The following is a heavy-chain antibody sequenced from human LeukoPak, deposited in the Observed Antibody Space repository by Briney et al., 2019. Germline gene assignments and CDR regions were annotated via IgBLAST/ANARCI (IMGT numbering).Heavy chain of an antibody. CDR2: VGITGDT. V-gene: IGHV3-13*01. CDR3: AREGRMGTADAFDV. CDR1: GFTFNNYE. D-gene: IGHD1-14*01. J-gene: IGHJ3*01. Sequence: GGSLRLSCAASGFTFNNYEMHWVRQTAGKGLEWVSAVGITGDTFYAGSVKGRFSISRDNAESSLFLQMNSLRAGDTAVYYCAREGRMGTADAFDVWGQGTMVTVSS.